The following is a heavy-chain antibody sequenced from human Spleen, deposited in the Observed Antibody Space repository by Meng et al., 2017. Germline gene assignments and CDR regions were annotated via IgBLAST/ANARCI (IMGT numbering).Heavy chain of an antibody. Sequence: VRPVHSGPGLTQPGPTVQASFTYSDYPSLAYGLRSVGRAPGHGLEWMGRMNPKGGDTNYPQRCTGRVTMPGNTSISTAYMELSGLSSDDTAMYSRARDEDISAAGKLFGDYWGQGTLVTVSS. CDR2: MNPKGGDT. J-gene: IGHJ4*02. D-gene: IGHD6-13*01. V-gene: IGHV1-2*06. CDR3: ARDEDISAAGKLFGDY. CDR1: DYPSLAYG.